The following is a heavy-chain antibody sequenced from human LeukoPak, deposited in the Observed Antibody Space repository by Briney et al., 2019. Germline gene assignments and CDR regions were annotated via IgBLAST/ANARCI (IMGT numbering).Heavy chain of an antibody. CDR2: ISGSGATT. CDR1: GFTFSSYG. J-gene: IGHJ5*02. V-gene: IGHV3-23*01. Sequence: GGSLRLSCAASGFTFSSYGMSWVRQAPGKGLEGVSGISGSGATTYYADSVKGRFTISRDNSKNTMYLQMNSLRVEDTAVYFCAKSPGTTGWFDPWGQGTLVTVSS. D-gene: IGHD1-1*01. CDR3: AKSPGTTGWFDP.